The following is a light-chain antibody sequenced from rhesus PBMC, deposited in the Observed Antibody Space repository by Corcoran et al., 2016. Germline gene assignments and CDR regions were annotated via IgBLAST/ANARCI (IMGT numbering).Light chain of an antibody. CDR3: HQHNSYPRT. CDR2: KAS. Sequence: DIQMTQSPSSLSASVGDRVTITCRASQGISSWLAWYQQKPGKAPKLLNYKASRLQSGVPSRFSGSGYGPDFTLTYNSLQPEDFATYYCHQHNSYPRTFGQGTKVEIK. CDR1: QGISSW. V-gene: IGKV1-21*01. J-gene: IGKJ1*01.